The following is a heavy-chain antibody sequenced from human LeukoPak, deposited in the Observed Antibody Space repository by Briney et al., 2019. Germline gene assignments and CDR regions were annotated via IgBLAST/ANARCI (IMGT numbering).Heavy chain of an antibody. CDR1: GGSINSATYY. CDR2: IYTSGST. Sequence: SQTLSLTCTVSGGSINSATYYWTWLRQPAGTGLEWIGRIYTSGSTNYNPSLKSRVTISVDTSKNQFSLKLSSVTAADTAVYYCARDLSEGYFDYWGQGTLVTVSS. J-gene: IGHJ4*02. CDR3: ARDLSEGYFDY. V-gene: IGHV4-61*02. D-gene: IGHD6-19*01.